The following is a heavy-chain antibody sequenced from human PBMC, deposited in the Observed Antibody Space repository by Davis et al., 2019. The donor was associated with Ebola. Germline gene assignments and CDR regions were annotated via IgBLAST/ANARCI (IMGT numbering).Heavy chain of an antibody. Sequence: PSETLSLTCTVSGGSISSGGYYWSWIRQHPGKGLEWIGYIYYSGSTNYNPSLKSRVTISVDTSKNQFSLKLSSVTAADTAVYYCAREYGSGAFDIWGQGTMVTVSS. CDR1: GGSISSGGYY. CDR2: IYYSGST. CDR3: AREYGSGAFDI. V-gene: IGHV4-61*08. D-gene: IGHD3-10*01. J-gene: IGHJ3*02.